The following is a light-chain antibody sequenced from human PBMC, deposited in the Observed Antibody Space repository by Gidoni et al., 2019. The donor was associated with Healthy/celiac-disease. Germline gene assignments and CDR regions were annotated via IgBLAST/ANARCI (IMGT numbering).Light chain of an antibody. CDR2: SNN. J-gene: IGLJ2*01. CDR1: RSNIGSNT. Sequence: QSVLTQPPSASGPPGQRVTISCSGSRSNIGSNTVNWYQQLPGTAPQLLIYSNNQRPSGVPDRFSGSKSGTSASLAISGLQSEDEADYYCAAWDDSLNGVVFGGGTKLTVL. CDR3: AAWDDSLNGVV. V-gene: IGLV1-44*01.